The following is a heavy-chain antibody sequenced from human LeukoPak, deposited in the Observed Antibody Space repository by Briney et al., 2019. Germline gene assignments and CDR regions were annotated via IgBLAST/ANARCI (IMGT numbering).Heavy chain of an antibody. CDR3: ARDEIVATTKANYYYYMDV. CDR2: ISSSGSTI. Sequence: GGSLRLSCAASGFTFSYYAMNWVRQAPGKGLEWVSYISSSGSTIYYADSVKGRFTISRDNAKNSLYLQMNSLRAEDTAVYYCARDEIVATTKANYYYYMDVWGKGTTVTISS. D-gene: IGHD5-12*01. V-gene: IGHV3-48*04. CDR1: GFTFSYYA. J-gene: IGHJ6*03.